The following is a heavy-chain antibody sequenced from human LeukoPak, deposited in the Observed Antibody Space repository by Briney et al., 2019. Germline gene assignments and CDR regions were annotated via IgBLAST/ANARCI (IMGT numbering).Heavy chain of an antibody. CDR2: ISRSSRHV. CDR1: GFTFSDYS. CDR3: VRDLMGSGSTTAYLHH. D-gene: IGHD1-1*01. V-gene: IGHV3-21*01. J-gene: IGHJ1*01. Sequence: PGGSLRLSCAASGFTFSDYSMNWVRQALGKGLEWVSSISRSSRHVYYAGSVKGRFTISRDNAKNSLYLQMNSLRAEDMAVYFCVRDLMGSGSTTAYLHHWGQGTLVTVSS.